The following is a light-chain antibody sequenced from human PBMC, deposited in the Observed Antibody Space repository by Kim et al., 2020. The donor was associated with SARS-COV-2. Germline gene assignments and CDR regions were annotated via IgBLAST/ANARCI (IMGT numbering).Light chain of an antibody. CDR3: QRYNRAQWA. V-gene: IGKV1-27*01. Sequence: AAGGNRVLITYRASQNIAYALAWYQPKPGKVPQVRHYAASPLQSGDPSRFRDSGSGKEITLNIGRLQAEDVATFYRQRYNRAQWAFGPGAKV. CDR2: AAS. J-gene: IGKJ1*01. CDR1: QNIAYA.